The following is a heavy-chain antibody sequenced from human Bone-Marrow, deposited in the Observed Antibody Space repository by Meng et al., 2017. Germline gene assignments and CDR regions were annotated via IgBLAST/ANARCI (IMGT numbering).Heavy chain of an antibody. D-gene: IGHD3-22*01. V-gene: IGHV4-34*01. CDR3: ARVGVVVITPNWFDP. Sequence: QLRQSGAGLLKPSETLSPTGAVYGGSFSGYYWSWIRQPPGKGLEWIGEINHSGSTNYNPSLKSRVTISVDTSKNQFSLKLSSVTAADTAVYYCARVGVVVITPNWFDPWGQGTLVTVSS. CDR2: INHSGST. J-gene: IGHJ5*02. CDR1: GGSFSGYY.